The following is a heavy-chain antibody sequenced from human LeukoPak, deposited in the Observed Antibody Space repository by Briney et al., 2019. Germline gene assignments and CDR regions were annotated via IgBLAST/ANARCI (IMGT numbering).Heavy chain of an antibody. CDR1: GVSMSSYY. CDR3: ARVSGYDWESFYDH. V-gene: IGHV4-59*01. D-gene: IGHD5-12*01. CDR2: IYYSGST. Sequence: SETLSLTCTVSGVSMSSYYWSWLRQPPGKGREWIGYIYYSGSTKYNPSLKRRVTISVATSKHQFSLKLSSVTAADTAMYYCARVSGYDWESFYDHWGQGSLVTVSS. J-gene: IGHJ4*02.